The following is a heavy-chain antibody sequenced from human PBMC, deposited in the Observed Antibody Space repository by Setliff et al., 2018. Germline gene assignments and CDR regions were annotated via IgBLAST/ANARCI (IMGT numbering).Heavy chain of an antibody. CDR3: ARHPSSGSYYGGSIFYFDD. CDR1: GGSISSSSYY. Sequence: SETLSLTCTVSGGSISSSSYYWGWIRQPPGKGLEYIGSISYSGSTYYNASRKSRVTISVDTSKNQFSLKLSSVTAEDTAVYYCARHPSSGSYYGGSIFYFDDWGPGILVTVSS. CDR2: ISYSGST. D-gene: IGHD1-26*01. J-gene: IGHJ4*02. V-gene: IGHV4-39*01.